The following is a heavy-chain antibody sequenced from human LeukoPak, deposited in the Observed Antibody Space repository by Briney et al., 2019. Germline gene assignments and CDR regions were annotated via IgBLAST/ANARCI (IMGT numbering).Heavy chain of an antibody. D-gene: IGHD1-1*01. V-gene: IGHV1-18*01. CDR2: ISAYNGNT. Sequence: APVKVSCKASGYTFTSYGISWVRQAPGQGLEWMGWISAYNGNTNYAQKLQGRVTMTTDTSTSTAYMELRSLRSDDTAVYYCARDLSATGTPKYGMDVWGQGTTVTVSS. CDR1: GYTFTSYG. CDR3: ARDLSATGTPKYGMDV. J-gene: IGHJ6*02.